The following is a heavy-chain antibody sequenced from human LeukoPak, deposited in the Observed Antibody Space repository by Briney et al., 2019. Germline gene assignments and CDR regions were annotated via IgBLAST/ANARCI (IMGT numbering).Heavy chain of an antibody. CDR1: GFTFSSYA. V-gene: IGHV3-30*02. J-gene: IGHJ4*02. D-gene: IGHD2-2*01. Sequence: PGGSLRLSWAASGFTFSSYAMSWVRQAPGKGLEWVAFIRYNGSNKYYADFVKGRFTVSRDNSKETLYLQMNSLRAEDTGVYYCGKWPGDCSSTSCTSDYWGQGTLVTVSS. CDR2: IRYNGSNK. CDR3: GKWPGDCSSTSCTSDY.